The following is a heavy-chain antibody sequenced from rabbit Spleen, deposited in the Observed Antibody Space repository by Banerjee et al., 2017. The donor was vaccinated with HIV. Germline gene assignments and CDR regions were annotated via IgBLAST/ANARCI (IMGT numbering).Heavy chain of an antibody. CDR2: IYGGVSGDT. CDR1: GFSFSSNYY. V-gene: IGHV1S45*01. D-gene: IGHD2-1*01. Sequence: QEQLVESGGGLVQPEGSLTLTCTASGFSFSSNYYMSWVRQAPGKGLEWIACIYGGVSGDTYYASWAKGRFTISKTSSTTVTLQMTSLTAADTATYFCARGVDYGGAGFLYFGLWGPGTLVTVS. J-gene: IGHJ4*01. CDR3: ARGVDYGGAGFLYFGL.